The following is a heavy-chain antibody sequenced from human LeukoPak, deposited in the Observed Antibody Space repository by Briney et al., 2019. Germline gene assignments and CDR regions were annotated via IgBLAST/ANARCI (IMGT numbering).Heavy chain of an antibody. CDR1: GYIFTSYW. Sequence: GEYLKLYCQGSGYIFTSYWIGWVRPVPGKGLEGMGIIYPGDSDTRYSPSFQGQDTISAHKSISTAYLQGNCLKASDTAMYYCARGHAFDYWGQGTLVTVSS. CDR3: ARGHAFDY. CDR2: IYPGDSDT. V-gene: IGHV5-51*01. J-gene: IGHJ4*02.